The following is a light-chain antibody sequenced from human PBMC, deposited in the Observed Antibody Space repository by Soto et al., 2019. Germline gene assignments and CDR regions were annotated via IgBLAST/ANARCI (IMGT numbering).Light chain of an antibody. V-gene: IGLV2-14*01. Sequence: VLTQPASVSGSPGQSITISCTGTSSDVGGYNYVSWYQQHPGKAPKLMIYDVSNRPSGVSNRFSGSKSGNTASLTISGLEAEDEADYYCSSYTSSSTLVFGGGTKLTVL. J-gene: IGLJ2*01. CDR3: SSYTSSSTLV. CDR1: SSDVGGYNY. CDR2: DVS.